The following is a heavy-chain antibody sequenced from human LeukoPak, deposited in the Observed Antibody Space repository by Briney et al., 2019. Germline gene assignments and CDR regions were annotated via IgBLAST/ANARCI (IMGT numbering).Heavy chain of an antibody. CDR3: ARGPGRHAWSDP. Sequence: ASVKVSCKASGYTFTGYYMHWVRQAPGQGLEWMGWINPNSGGTNYAQKFQGRVTMTRDTSISTAYMELRRLRSDDTAVYYCARGPGRHAWSDPWGQGTLVTVSS. D-gene: IGHD1-1*01. V-gene: IGHV1-2*02. J-gene: IGHJ5*02. CDR1: GYTFTGYY. CDR2: INPNSGGT.